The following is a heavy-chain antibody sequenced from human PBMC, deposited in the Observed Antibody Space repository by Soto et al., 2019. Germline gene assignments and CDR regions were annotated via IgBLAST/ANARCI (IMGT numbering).Heavy chain of an antibody. CDR2: ISSSSSYT. D-gene: IGHD3-3*01. V-gene: IGHV3-11*06. J-gene: IGHJ6*02. Sequence: QVQLVESGGGLVKPGGSLRLSCAASGFTFSDYYMSWIRQAPGKGLEWVSYISSSSSYTNYADSVKGRFTISRDNAKNSLYLQMNSLRAEDTAVDYCARAGRITIFGVVIKADYGMDVWGQGTTVTVSS. CDR1: GFTFSDYY. CDR3: ARAGRITIFGVVIKADYGMDV.